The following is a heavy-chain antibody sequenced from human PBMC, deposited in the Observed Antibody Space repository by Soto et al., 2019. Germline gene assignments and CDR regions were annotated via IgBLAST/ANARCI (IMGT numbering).Heavy chain of an antibody. CDR3: ARGDSSSPAPSDAFDI. V-gene: IGHV1-69*01. J-gene: IGHJ3*02. CDR2: IIPIFGTA. CDR1: GGTFSSYA. D-gene: IGHD6-13*01. Sequence: QVQLVQSGAEVKKPGSSVKVSCKASGGTFSSYAISWVRQAPGQGLEWMGGIIPIFGTANYAQKFQGRVKITADESTSTAYMELSSLRSEDTAVYYCARGDSSSPAPSDAFDIWGQGTMVTVSS.